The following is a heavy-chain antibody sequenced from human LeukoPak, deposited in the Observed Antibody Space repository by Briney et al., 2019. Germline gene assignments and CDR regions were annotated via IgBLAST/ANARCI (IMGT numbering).Heavy chain of an antibody. CDR2: IYFSGST. Sequence: SETLSLTCTVSGGSINNYYWSWIRQPPGKGLEWIGYIYFSGSTNYNPSLKSRVIISVDTSKNQFSLKLSSVTAADTAVYYCARRTFFDPWGQGTLVTVSS. D-gene: IGHD3-16*01. CDR3: ARRTFFDP. V-gene: IGHV4-59*08. J-gene: IGHJ5*02. CDR1: GGSINNYY.